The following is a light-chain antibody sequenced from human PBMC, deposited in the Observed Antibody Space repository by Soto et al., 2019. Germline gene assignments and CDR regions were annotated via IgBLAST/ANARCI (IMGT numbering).Light chain of an antibody. V-gene: IGKV3-20*01. CDR2: GAS. Sequence: ETVLTQSPGTLSLSPGERATLSCRASQSVSSSYVAWYQLKPGQAPRVVIYGASSRATGIPDRFSGGGSVTDFTLTIASLEPEDVAVYICQQYGTSPQTFGQGTKVEIK. CDR3: QQYGTSPQT. J-gene: IGKJ1*01. CDR1: QSVSSSY.